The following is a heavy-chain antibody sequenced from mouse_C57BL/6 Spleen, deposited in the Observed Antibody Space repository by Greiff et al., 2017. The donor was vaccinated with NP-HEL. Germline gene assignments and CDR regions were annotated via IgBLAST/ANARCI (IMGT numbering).Heavy chain of an antibody. CDR3: ARGCHYYGSSYGYFDV. CDR2: ISDGGSYT. D-gene: IGHD1-1*01. J-gene: IGHJ1*03. Sequence: EVKLMESGGGLVKPGGSLKLSCAASGFTFSSYAMSWVRQTPEKRLEWVATISDGGSYTYYPDNVKGRFTISRDNAKNNLYLQMSHLKSEDTAMYYCARGCHYYGSSYGYFDVWGTGTTVTVSS. CDR1: GFTFSSYA. V-gene: IGHV5-4*03.